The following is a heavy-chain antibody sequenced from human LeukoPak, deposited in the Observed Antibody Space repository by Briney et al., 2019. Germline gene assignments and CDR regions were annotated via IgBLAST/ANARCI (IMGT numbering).Heavy chain of an antibody. CDR1: GYTFTGYY. Sequence: ASVKVSCKASGYTFTGYYMHWVRQAPGQGLEWMGWINPNSGGTNYAQKFQGRVTMTRDTSISTAYMELSRLRSDDTAVYYCARELHDYGDYLVYYYYGMDVWGQGTTVTVSS. V-gene: IGHV1-2*02. CDR2: INPNSGGT. D-gene: IGHD4-17*01. J-gene: IGHJ6*02. CDR3: ARELHDYGDYLVYYYYGMDV.